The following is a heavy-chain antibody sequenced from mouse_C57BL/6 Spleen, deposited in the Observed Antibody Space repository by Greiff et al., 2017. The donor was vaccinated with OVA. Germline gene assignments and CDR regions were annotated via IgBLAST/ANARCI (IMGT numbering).Heavy chain of an antibody. V-gene: IGHV3-6*01. CDR3: ARGNYPFDY. CDR1: GYSITSGYY. J-gene: IGHJ2*01. CDR2: ISYDGSN. D-gene: IGHD1-1*02. Sequence: DVKLVESGPGLVKPSQSLSLTCSVTGYSITSGYYWNWIRQFPGNKLEWMGYISYDGSNNYNPSLKNRISITRDTSKNQFFLKLNSVTTEDTATYYCARGNYPFDYWGQGTTLTVSS.